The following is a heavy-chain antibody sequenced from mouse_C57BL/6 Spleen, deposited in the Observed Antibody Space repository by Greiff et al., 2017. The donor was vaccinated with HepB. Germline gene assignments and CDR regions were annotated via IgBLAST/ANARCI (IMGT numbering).Heavy chain of an antibody. CDR3: ARHGVYGSSRNWYFDV. CDR2: ISGGGGNT. D-gene: IGHD1-1*01. V-gene: IGHV5-9*01. Sequence: EVQLVESGGGLVKPGGSLKLSCAASGFTFSSYSMSWVRQTPEKRLEWVATISGGGGNTYYPDSVKGRFTISRDNAKNTLYLQMSSLRSEDTALYYCARHGVYGSSRNWYFDVWGTGTTVTVSS. CDR1: GFTFSSYS. J-gene: IGHJ1*03.